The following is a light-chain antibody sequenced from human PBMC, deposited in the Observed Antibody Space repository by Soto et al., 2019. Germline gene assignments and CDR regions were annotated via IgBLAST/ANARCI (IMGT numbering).Light chain of an antibody. CDR2: GAS. Sequence: EIVLTQSPATLSLSPGERATLSCRASQSVRSNYLAWYQQKPGQAPSLLIYGASTRATGIPGRFSGSGSGTDFTLTITRLEPEDFAVYYCHQYGISPGTFGQGTKLEIK. J-gene: IGKJ2*01. V-gene: IGKV3-20*01. CDR1: QSVRSNY. CDR3: HQYGISPGT.